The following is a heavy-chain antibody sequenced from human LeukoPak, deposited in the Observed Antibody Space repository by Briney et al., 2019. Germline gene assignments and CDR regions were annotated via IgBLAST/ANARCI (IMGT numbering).Heavy chain of an antibody. Sequence: PSETLSLTCAVYGGSFSGYYWSWIRQPPGKGLEWIGEINHSGSTNYNPSLKSRVTISVDTSKNQFSLKLTSVTAADTAVYYCALNGSGRGAGSYYNWFDPWGQGTLVTVSS. CDR2: INHSGST. D-gene: IGHD3-10*01. CDR3: ALNGSGRGAGSYYNWFDP. V-gene: IGHV4-34*01. J-gene: IGHJ5*02. CDR1: GGSFSGYY.